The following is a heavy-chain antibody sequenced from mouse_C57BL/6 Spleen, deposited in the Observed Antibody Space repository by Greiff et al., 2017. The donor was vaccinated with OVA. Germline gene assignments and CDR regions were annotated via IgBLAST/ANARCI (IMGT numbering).Heavy chain of an antibody. CDR1: GYSFTGYY. V-gene: IGHV1-42*01. Sequence: VQLQQSGPELVKPGASVKISCKASGYSFTGYYMNWVKQSPEKSLEWIGEINPSTGGTTYNQKFKAKATLTVDKSSSTAYMQLKCLTSEVSAVYYCASIYYGNWFAYWGQGTLVTVSA. CDR2: INPSTGGT. CDR3: ASIYYGNWFAY. J-gene: IGHJ3*01. D-gene: IGHD2-1*01.